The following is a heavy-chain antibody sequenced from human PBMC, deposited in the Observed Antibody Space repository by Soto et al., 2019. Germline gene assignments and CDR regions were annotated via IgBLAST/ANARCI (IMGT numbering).Heavy chain of an antibody. J-gene: IGHJ5*02. CDR2: IYYSGST. V-gene: IGHV4-31*03. CDR3: ARDPQGPSGSLFDP. Sequence: SETLSLTCTVSGGSIRSGGYYWSGIRQHPGKGLEWIGYIYYSGSTYYNPSLKSRVTISVDTSKHQLSLNLSSVTAADTAVYYCARDPQGPSGSLFDPWGQVTLVTVPS. CDR1: GGSIRSGGYY. D-gene: IGHD3-22*01.